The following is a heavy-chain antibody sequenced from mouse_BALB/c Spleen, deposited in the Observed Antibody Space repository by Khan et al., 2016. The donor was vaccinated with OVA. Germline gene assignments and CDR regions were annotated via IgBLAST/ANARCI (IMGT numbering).Heavy chain of an antibody. CDR2: ISSGGDYT. CDR1: GFTFSAYS. Sequence: EVKLEESGGDLVKPGGSLKVSCAASGFTFSAYSMSWVRQTPDKRLEWVATISSGGDYTYYPDNVKGRFTISRDNAKNTLYLQMSSLKSEDTAMYYCASHLTGSFTYWGQGTLVTVSA. D-gene: IGHD4-1*01. J-gene: IGHJ3*01. CDR3: ASHLTGSFTY. V-gene: IGHV5-6*02.